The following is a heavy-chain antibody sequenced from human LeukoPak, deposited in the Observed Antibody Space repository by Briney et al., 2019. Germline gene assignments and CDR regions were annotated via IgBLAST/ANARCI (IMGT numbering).Heavy chain of an antibody. CDR1: GGTFSSYA. D-gene: IGHD4-17*01. V-gene: IGHV1-69*13. CDR3: ARDCGDYCYYGMDV. Sequence: EASVKVSCKASGGTFSSYAISWVRQAPGQGLEWMGGIIPIFGTANYAQKFQGRVTITADESTSTAYMELSSLRSEDTAVYYCARDCGDYCYYGMDVWGQGTTVTVSS. J-gene: IGHJ6*02. CDR2: IIPIFGTA.